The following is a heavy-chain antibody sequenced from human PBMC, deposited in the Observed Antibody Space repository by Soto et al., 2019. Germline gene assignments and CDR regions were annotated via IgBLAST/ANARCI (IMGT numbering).Heavy chain of an antibody. D-gene: IGHD6-13*01. Sequence: TSETLSLTCAIYGGSFSGYYWSWIRQPPGKGLEWIGEINHSGSTNYNPSLKSRVTISVDTSKNQFSLKLSSVTAADTAVYYCARGGIAAAAPYYMDVWGKGTTVTVSS. J-gene: IGHJ6*03. CDR2: INHSGST. CDR1: GGSFSGYY. CDR3: ARGGIAAAAPYYMDV. V-gene: IGHV4-34*01.